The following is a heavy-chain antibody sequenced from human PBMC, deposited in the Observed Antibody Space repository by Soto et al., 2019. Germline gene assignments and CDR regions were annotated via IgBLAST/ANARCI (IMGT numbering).Heavy chain of an antibody. CDR3: ARGATVTTGYFDY. CDR2: INHSGST. CDR1: GGSFSGYY. J-gene: IGHJ4*02. D-gene: IGHD4-17*01. Sequence: QVQLQQWGAGLLKPSETLSLTCAVYGGSFSGYYWSWIRQPPGKGLEWIGEINHSGSTNYNPSLKSRVTISADTSKNQFSLKLSSVTAADTAVYYCARGATVTTGYFDYWGQGTLVTVSS. V-gene: IGHV4-34*01.